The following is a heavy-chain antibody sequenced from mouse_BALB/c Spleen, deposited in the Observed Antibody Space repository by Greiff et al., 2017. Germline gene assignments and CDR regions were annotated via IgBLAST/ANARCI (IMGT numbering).Heavy chain of an antibody. Sequence: VQLQQSGPELVKPGASVKMSCKASGYTFTSYVMHWVKQKPGQGLEWIGYINPYNDGTKYNEKFKGKATLTSDKSSSTDYMELSSLTSEDSAVYYCARYYATVVADYWGQGTTLTVSS. CDR3: ARYYATVVADY. D-gene: IGHD1-1*01. CDR2: INPYNDGT. J-gene: IGHJ2*01. V-gene: IGHV1-14*01. CDR1: GYTFTSYV.